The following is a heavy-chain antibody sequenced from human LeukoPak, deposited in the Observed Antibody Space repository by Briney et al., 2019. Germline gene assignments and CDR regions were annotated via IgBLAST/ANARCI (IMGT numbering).Heavy chain of an antibody. CDR2: IYSGGST. D-gene: IGHD1-26*01. V-gene: IGHV3-53*01. J-gene: IGHJ3*02. CDR1: GFTVSGDY. Sequence: PGGSLRLSCAVSGFTVSGDYMSWVRQAPGKGLEWVSVIYSGGSTYYADSVKGRFTISRDNSKNMLYLQMNSLRAEDTAVYYCAKVWWELRPAFDIWGQGTMVTVSS. CDR3: AKVWWELRPAFDI.